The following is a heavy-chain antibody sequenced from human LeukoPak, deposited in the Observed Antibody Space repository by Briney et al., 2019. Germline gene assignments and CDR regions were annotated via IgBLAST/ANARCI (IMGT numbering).Heavy chain of an antibody. CDR1: GYTFTSYD. CDR2: ISAYNGNT. CDR3: ARWYSSSRAGDY. Sequence: GASVKVSCKASGYTFTSYDTNWVRQATGQGLEWMGWISAYNGNTNYAQKLQGRVTMTTDTSTSTAYMELRSLRSDDTAVYYCARWYSSSRAGDYWGQGTLVTVSS. J-gene: IGHJ4*02. D-gene: IGHD6-6*01. V-gene: IGHV1-18*01.